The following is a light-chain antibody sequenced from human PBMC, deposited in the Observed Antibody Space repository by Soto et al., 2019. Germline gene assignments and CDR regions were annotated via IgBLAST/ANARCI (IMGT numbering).Light chain of an antibody. Sequence: DIQMTQSPSSLSASVGDRVTITCRASQGIRHDLGWYQQKPGKAPKRLIYSASSLQSGVPSRFSGSGSGTDFTLTISRLEPEDFAVYYCEQYGSSPLTFGGGTKVDIK. J-gene: IGKJ4*01. CDR3: EQYGSSPLT. V-gene: IGKV1-17*01. CDR2: SAS. CDR1: QGIRHD.